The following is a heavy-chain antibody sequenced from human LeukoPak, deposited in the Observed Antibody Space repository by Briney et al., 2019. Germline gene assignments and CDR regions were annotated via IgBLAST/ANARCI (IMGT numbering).Heavy chain of an antibody. D-gene: IGHD6-6*01. CDR1: GFTFRSYA. Sequence: SGGSLRLSCAASGFTFRSYAMHWVRQAPGKGLEWVAVISYDGSNKYYADSVKGRFTISRDNSKNTLYLQMNSLRAEDTAVYYCARVALMYSSSPLDYWGQGTLVTVSS. J-gene: IGHJ4*02. CDR2: ISYDGSNK. CDR3: ARVALMYSSSPLDY. V-gene: IGHV3-30-3*01.